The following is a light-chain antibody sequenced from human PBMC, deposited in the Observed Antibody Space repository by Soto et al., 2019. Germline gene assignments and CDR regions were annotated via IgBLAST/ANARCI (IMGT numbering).Light chain of an antibody. J-gene: IGKJ3*01. V-gene: IGKV1-27*01. Sequence: DIPMTQSPSSLSASVGDRGTITCRASQGISNYLAWDQQKPGKVPKLLIYAASTFQSGVPSRFSGSGSGTDFTLTISSLQPEDVATYYCQEYNSAPFTVGPGTKVDIK. CDR1: QGISNY. CDR2: AAS. CDR3: QEYNSAPFT.